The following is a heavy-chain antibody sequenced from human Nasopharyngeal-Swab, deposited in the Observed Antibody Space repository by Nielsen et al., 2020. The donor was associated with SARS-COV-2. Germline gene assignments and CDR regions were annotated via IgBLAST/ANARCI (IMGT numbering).Heavy chain of an antibody. CDR1: GFTFDDYA. J-gene: IGHJ4*02. CDR3: AKDMGYSSGCFDY. V-gene: IGHV3-9*01. Sequence: SLKISCAASGFTFDDYAMHWVRQAPGKGLEWVSGLSWNSGIIGYADSVKGRFTISRDNAKNSLYLQMNSLRAEDTALYYCAKDMGYSSGCFDYWGQGTLVTVSS. CDR2: LSWNSGII. D-gene: IGHD6-19*01.